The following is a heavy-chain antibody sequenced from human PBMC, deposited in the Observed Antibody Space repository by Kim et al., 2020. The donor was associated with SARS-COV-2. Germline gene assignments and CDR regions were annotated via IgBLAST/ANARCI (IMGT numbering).Heavy chain of an antibody. D-gene: IGHD3-3*01. V-gene: IGHV3-30*04. Sequence: GGSLRLSCAASGFTFSSYAMHWVRQAPGKGLEWVAVISYDGSNKYYADSVKGRFTISRDNSKNTLYLQMNSLRAEDTAVYYCAREGWSGSYFDYWGQGTLVTVSS. CDR2: ISYDGSNK. J-gene: IGHJ4*02. CDR1: GFTFSSYA. CDR3: AREGWSGSYFDY.